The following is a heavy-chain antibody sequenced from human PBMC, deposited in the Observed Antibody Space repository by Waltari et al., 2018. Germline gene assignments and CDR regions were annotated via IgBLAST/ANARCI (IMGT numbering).Heavy chain of an antibody. Sequence: QVQLQQWGAGLLKPSETLSLTCAVYGGSFSGYYWSWIRQPPGKGLAWIGEINHSGSTNYNPSLKSRVTISVDTSKNQFSLKLSSVTAADTAVYYCARGGDSDAFDIWGQGTMVTVSS. CDR2: INHSGST. V-gene: IGHV4-34*01. CDR3: ARGGDSDAFDI. D-gene: IGHD4-17*01. CDR1: GGSFSGYY. J-gene: IGHJ3*02.